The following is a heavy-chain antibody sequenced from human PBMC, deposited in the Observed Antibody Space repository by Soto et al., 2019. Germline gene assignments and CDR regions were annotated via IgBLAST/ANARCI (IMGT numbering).Heavy chain of an antibody. CDR1: GFTFSSYS. D-gene: IGHD5-12*01. CDR3: ARADSGYAHGYYYYGMDV. J-gene: IGHJ6*02. CDR2: ISSSSSTI. Sequence: WGSLRLSCAASGFTFSSYSMNWVRQAPGKGLEWVSYISSSSSTIYYADSVKGRFTISRDNAKNSLYLQMNSLRAEDTAVYYCARADSGYAHGYYYYGMDVWGQGTTVTVS. V-gene: IGHV3-48*01.